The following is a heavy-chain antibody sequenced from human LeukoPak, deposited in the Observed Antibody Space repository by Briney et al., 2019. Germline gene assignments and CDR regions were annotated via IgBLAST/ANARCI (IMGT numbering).Heavy chain of an antibody. V-gene: IGHV4-34*01. CDR2: INHSGTT. CDR1: GGSFTGYY. D-gene: IGHD2-2*01. Sequence: SETLSLTCAVYGGSFTGYYWSWIRQTPGEGLEWIGEINHSGTTNYNPSLKSRVTISVDTSKNQFSLKLSSTTAADTAVYYCARKEGRSEYQPSFDSWGQGTLVTVSS. J-gene: IGHJ4*02. CDR3: ARKEGRSEYQPSFDS.